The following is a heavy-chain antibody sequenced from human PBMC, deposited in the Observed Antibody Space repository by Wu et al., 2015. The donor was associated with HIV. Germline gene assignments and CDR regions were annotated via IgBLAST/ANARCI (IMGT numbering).Heavy chain of an antibody. CDR3: ARDGGNYYDSSGQRKGAFDI. Sequence: QVQLVQSGAEVKKPGSSVKVSCKASGGTFSSYAISWVRQAPGQGLEWMGRIIPIFGTANYAQKFQGRVTITADESTSTAYMELSSLRSEDTAVYYCARDGGNYYDSSGQRKGAFDIWGQGTMVTVSS. CDR1: GGTFSSYA. D-gene: IGHD3-22*01. J-gene: IGHJ3*02. V-gene: IGHV1-69*13. CDR2: IIPIFGTA.